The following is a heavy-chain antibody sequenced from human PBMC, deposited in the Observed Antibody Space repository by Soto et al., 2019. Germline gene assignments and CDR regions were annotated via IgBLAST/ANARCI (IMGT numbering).Heavy chain of an antibody. CDR1: GYTFTSYA. CDR3: TRDPATYSSGYDY. J-gene: IGHJ4*01. V-gene: IGHV1-3*01. CDR2: TNAGNGDK. Sequence: ASVKVSCKASGYTFTSYAIHWVRQAPGQRIEWMGWTNAGNGDKKYSQQLQGRVTITRDTSATTAYVELSSLTSEDTALYHCTRDPATYSSGYDYWG. D-gene: IGHD6-19*01.